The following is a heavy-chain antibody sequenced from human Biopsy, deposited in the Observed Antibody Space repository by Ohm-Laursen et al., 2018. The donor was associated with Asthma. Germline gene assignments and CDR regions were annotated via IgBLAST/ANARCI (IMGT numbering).Heavy chain of an antibody. CDR3: ARGPELDV. V-gene: IGHV4-34*01. J-gene: IGHJ6*02. Sequence: SDTLSLTCDVYPGSCSGFFWTWIRQSPGKGLEWIGETNERGVTNNNPSLKSRVITSIDTYWNRVSLKLTSVTAADTAVYYCARGPELDVWGQGTTVTVSS. CDR2: TNERGVT. CDR1: PGSCSGFF.